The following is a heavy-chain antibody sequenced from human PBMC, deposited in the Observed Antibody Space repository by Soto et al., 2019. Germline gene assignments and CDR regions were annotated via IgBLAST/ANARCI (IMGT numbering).Heavy chain of an antibody. V-gene: IGHV3-48*03. J-gene: IGHJ6*02. D-gene: IGHD3-10*01. CDR1: GFTFSDYE. CDR2: IGTSGTVI. CDR3: AKAPFGSGSYYKDLRPLDYYYGMDV. Sequence: PGGSLRLSCAASGFTFSDYEMNWVRQAPGKGLEWVSYIGTSGTVIYYADSMKGRFTTFRDNSKNTLYLQMNSLRAEDTAVYYCAKAPFGSGSYYKDLRPLDYYYGMDVWGQGTTVTVSS.